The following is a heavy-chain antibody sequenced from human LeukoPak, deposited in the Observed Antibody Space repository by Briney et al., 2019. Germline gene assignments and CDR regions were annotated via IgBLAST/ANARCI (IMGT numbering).Heavy chain of an antibody. CDR1: GGSISSYY. Sequence: SETLSLTCTVSGGSISSYYWSWIRQPPGKGLEWIGYIYYSGSTNYNPSLKSRVIISVDTSKNQFSLKLSSVTAADTAVYYCARGAYGSGSYYIADYFDYWGQGTLVTVSS. J-gene: IGHJ4*02. CDR2: IYYSGST. CDR3: ARGAYGSGSYYIADYFDY. D-gene: IGHD3-10*01. V-gene: IGHV4-59*01.